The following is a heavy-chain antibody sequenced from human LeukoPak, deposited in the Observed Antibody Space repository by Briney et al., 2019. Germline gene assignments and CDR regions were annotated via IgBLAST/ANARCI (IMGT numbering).Heavy chain of an antibody. J-gene: IGHJ4*02. CDR1: GFSFSNYW. CDR3: ARLAPNYYGSGSSYRYFDY. Sequence: GGSLGLSCAASGFSFSNYWMSWVRQAPGKGLEWVANIKQDGSAKYYVDSVKGRFTISRDNCKNTLYLQMNSLRAEDTAVYYCARLAPNYYGSGSSYRYFDYWGQGTLVTVSS. D-gene: IGHD3-10*01. V-gene: IGHV3-7*05. CDR2: IKQDGSAK.